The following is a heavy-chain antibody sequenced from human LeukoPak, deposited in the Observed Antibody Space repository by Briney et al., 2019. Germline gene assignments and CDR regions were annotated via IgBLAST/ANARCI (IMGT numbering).Heavy chain of an antibody. CDR1: GFTFSSYW. CDR3: AREIDGREYYGDYGVDY. Sequence: GGSLRLSCGASGFTFSSYWMHWVRQAPGRGLVWVSRINNDGSSTSYADSVQGRFTISRDNAKNTLYLQMNSLRAEDTAVYYCAREIDGREYYGDYGVDYWGQGTLVTVSS. CDR2: INNDGSST. V-gene: IGHV3-74*01. J-gene: IGHJ4*02. D-gene: IGHD4-17*01.